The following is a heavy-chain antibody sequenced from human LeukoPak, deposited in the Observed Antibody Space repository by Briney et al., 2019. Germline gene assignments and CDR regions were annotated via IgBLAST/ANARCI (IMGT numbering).Heavy chain of an antibody. Sequence: PGGSLRLSCAASGFTFSNAWMNWVRQAPGKGLEWVGRIKSKTDGGTTDYAAPVKGRFIISRDDSKNTLYLQMNSLKTEDTAVYYCTTSYYYGSGSFDYWGQGTLVTVSS. CDR3: TTSYYYGSGSFDY. CDR1: GFTFSNAW. D-gene: IGHD3-10*01. CDR2: IKSKTDGGTT. J-gene: IGHJ4*02. V-gene: IGHV3-15*07.